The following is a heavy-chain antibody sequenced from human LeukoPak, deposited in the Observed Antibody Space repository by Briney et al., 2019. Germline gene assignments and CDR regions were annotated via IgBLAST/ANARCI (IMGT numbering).Heavy chain of an antibody. CDR1: YX. D-gene: IGHD6-13*01. J-gene: IGHJ5*02. CDR3: ARGLVAAARLEYNWFDP. CDR2: ISHSGST. Sequence: YXWRWIREPPGKGVEWIGEISHSGSTNYNTSLKSRVNISVEKCKNQFSLTLSSVTAADTAVYYCARGLVAAARLEYNWFDPWGQGTLVTVSS. V-gene: IGHV4-34*01.